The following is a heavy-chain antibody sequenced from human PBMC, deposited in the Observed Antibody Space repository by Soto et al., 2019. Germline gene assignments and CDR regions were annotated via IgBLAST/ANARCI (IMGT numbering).Heavy chain of an antibody. CDR3: ARSRAVIAVSGSFDY. Sequence: EVQLLESGGGLVQPGKSLRLSCTASGFTFSPYVMSWVRQAPGKGLEWVSVISSGGGSTYYADSVKGRFTISRDNSKNTLFLQINSLRAEDTAVYYCARSRAVIAVSGSFDYWGQGTLVTVSS. D-gene: IGHD6-19*01. CDR2: ISSGGGST. J-gene: IGHJ4*02. V-gene: IGHV3-23*01. CDR1: GFTFSPYV.